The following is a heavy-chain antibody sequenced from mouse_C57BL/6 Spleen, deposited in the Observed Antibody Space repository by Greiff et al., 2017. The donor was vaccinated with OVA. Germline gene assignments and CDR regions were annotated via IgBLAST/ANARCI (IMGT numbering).Heavy chain of an antibody. V-gene: IGHV1-69*01. D-gene: IGHD1-1*01. CDR3: ARWLSGSSPNYYAMDY. J-gene: IGHJ4*01. Sequence: QVQLQQPGAELVMPGASVKLSCKASGYTFTSYWMHWVKQRPGQGLEWIGEIDPSDSYTNYNQKFKGKSTLTVDKSSSTAYMQLSSLTSEDSAVYYGARWLSGSSPNYYAMDYWGQGTSVTVSS. CDR2: IDPSDSYT. CDR1: GYTFTSYW.